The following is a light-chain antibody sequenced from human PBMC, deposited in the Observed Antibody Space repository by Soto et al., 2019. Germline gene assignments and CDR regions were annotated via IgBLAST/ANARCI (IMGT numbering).Light chain of an antibody. Sequence: EIILTQSPDTLSLSPGERATLSCRASQTVSSNYLAWCQQKPGQAPRLLIYGASSRATGIPDRFSGSGSGTDFTLTISRLEPEDFAVYYCQQYGSSLRTFGQGTKVDIK. CDR3: QQYGSSLRT. CDR1: QTVSSNY. V-gene: IGKV3-20*01. J-gene: IGKJ1*01. CDR2: GAS.